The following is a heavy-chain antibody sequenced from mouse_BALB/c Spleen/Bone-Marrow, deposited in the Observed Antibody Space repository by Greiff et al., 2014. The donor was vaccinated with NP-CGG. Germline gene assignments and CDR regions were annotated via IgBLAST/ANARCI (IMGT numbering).Heavy chain of an antibody. D-gene: IGHD2-4*01. CDR1: GYGRKKKK. V-gene: IGHV1-54*01. Sequence: VQLQQSGAELVRPGTSVKVSCKGSGYGRKKKKRERGKKRKGKGKERMGERNAVSGGTKYNEKFKGKATLTADKSSSTAYMQLSSLTSDDSAVYFCARAITDAMDYWGQGTSVTVSS. CDR2: RNAVSGGT. CDR3: ARAITDAMDY. J-gene: IGHJ4*01.